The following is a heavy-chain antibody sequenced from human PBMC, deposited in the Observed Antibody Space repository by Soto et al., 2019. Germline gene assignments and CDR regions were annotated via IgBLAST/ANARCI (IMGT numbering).Heavy chain of an antibody. D-gene: IGHD3-16*02. CDR3: ARPPYDYIWGSYRGDAFDI. CDR1: GYTFTSYY. CDR2: MNPNSGNT. Sequence: ASVKVSCKAPGYTFTSYYINWVRQATGQGLEWMGWMNPNSGNTGYAQKFQGRVTMTRNTSISTAYMELSSLRSEDTAVYYCARPPYDYIWGSYRGDAFDIWGQGTMVTVSS. V-gene: IGHV1-8*01. J-gene: IGHJ3*02.